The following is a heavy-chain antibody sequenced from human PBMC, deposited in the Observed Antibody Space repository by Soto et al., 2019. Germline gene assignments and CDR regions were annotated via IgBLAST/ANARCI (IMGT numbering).Heavy chain of an antibody. Sequence: GASVKVSCKAAGYTFTSYGISWVRQAPGQGLEWMGWISACNGNTNYAQKLQGRVTITTDTSTSTAYMELRSLRSDDTAGYYCARDARWLRDNWFDPWGQGTLVTVSS. CDR1: GYTFTSYG. D-gene: IGHD5-12*01. CDR2: ISACNGNT. CDR3: ARDARWLRDNWFDP. V-gene: IGHV1-18*01. J-gene: IGHJ5*02.